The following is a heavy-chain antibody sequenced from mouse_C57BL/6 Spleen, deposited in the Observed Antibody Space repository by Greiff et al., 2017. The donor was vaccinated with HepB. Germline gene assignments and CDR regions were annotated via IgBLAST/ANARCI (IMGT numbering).Heavy chain of an antibody. CDR1: GFNIKDYY. J-gene: IGHJ3*01. V-gene: IGHV14-1*01. CDR3: TTPYDGYRFAY. Sequence: EVQLQQSGAELVRPGASVKLSCTASGFNIKDYYMHWVKQRPEQGLERIGRIDPEDGDTEYAPKFQGKATMTADTSSNTAYLQLSSLTSEDTAVYYCTTPYDGYRFAYWGQGTLVTVSA. D-gene: IGHD2-3*01. CDR2: IDPEDGDT.